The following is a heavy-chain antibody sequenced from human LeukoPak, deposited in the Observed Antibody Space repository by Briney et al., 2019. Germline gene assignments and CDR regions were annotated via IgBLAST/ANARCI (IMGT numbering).Heavy chain of an antibody. CDR1: GGSISSYY. Sequence: SETLSLTCTVSGGSISSYYWSWIRQPPGKGLEWIGYIYYSGSTDYNPSLKSRVTMSIDTSKNQVSLRLSSVTAADTAVYYCARHGTISSESYFDYWGQGALVTVSS. D-gene: IGHD1-14*01. J-gene: IGHJ4*02. CDR3: ARHGTISSESYFDY. CDR2: IYYSGST. V-gene: IGHV4-59*08.